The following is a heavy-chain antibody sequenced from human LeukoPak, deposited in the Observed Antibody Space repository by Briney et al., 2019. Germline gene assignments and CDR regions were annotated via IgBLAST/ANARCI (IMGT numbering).Heavy chain of an antibody. D-gene: IGHD3-22*01. CDR1: GGSFSGYY. Sequence: SETLSLTCAVYGGSFSGYYWSWIRQPPGKGLEWIGEINHSGSTNHNPSLKSRVTISVDTSKNQFSLKLSSVTAADTAVYYCARESGYYDSSGYYDFDYWGQGTLVTVSS. J-gene: IGHJ4*02. V-gene: IGHV4-34*01. CDR2: INHSGST. CDR3: ARESGYYDSSGYYDFDY.